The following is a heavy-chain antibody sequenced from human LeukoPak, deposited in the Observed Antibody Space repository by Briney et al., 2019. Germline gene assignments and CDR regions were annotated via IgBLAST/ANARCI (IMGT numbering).Heavy chain of an antibody. V-gene: IGHV4-38-2*02. CDR1: GYSISGGYY. CDR3: ARYFVYYDSSDAFDI. J-gene: IGHJ3*02. D-gene: IGHD3-22*01. Sequence: SETLSLTCTVSGYSISGGYYWGWIRQPPGKGLEWIGSIYHSGSSYYNPSLKSRVTISIDTSKNQFSLKLSSVTAADTAVYYCARYFVYYDSSDAFDIWGQGTMVTVSS. CDR2: IYHSGSS.